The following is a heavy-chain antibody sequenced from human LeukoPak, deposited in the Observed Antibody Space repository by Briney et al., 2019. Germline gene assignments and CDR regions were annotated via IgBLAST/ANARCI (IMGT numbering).Heavy chain of an antibody. CDR2: INPNSGGT. CDR3: ARADRLHGGPYLIGP. D-gene: IGHD2-21*01. J-gene: IGHJ5*02. V-gene: IGHV1-2*02. Sequence: ASVKVSCKTSGYSFTDHYMHWVRQAPGQGLEWMGWINPNSGGTSSAQKFQGRVTMTRDTSISTVYMEVSWLTSDDTAIYYCARADRLHGGPYLIGPWGQGTLVTVSS. CDR1: GYSFTDHY.